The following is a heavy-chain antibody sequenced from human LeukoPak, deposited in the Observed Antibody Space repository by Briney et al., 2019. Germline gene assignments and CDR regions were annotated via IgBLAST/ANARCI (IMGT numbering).Heavy chain of an antibody. CDR2: ISSSSGTI. J-gene: IGHJ6*03. CDR3: ARTNYMDV. CDR1: GFTFSSYS. V-gene: IGHV3-48*01. Sequence: GGSLRLSCAASGFTFSSYSMNWVRQAPGRGLEWVSYISSSSGTIYYADSVKGRFTISRDNAKNSLYLEMTSLSAAETAVYYCARTNYMDVWGKGTTVTVSS.